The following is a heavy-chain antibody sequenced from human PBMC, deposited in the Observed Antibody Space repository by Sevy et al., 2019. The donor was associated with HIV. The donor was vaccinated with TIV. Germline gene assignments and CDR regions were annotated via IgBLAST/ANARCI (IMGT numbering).Heavy chain of an antibody. J-gene: IGHJ4*02. V-gene: IGHV3-11*01. CDR3: ARDLTPRETYIDY. CDR1: GFTFSDYF. CDR2: ITGSGTTL. D-gene: IGHD1-20*01. Sequence: GGYLRLSCAASGFTFSDYFMMWIRRVPGKGLEWVSYITGSGTTLYYADSVKGRFTISRDNSKNSLYLQMNSLRPEDTAIYYCARDLTPRETYIDYWGQGTLVTVSS.